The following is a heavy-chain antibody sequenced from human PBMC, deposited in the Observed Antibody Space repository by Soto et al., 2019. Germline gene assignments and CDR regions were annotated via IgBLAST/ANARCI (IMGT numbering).Heavy chain of an antibody. Sequence: PGGSLILSCAASGFTFSSYGMHWVRQAPGKGLEWVAVIWYDGSNKYYADSVKGRFTISRDNSKNTLYLQMNSLRAEDTAVYYCARDRRGYYGGLRGFDYWGQGTLVTVSS. CDR1: GFTFSSYG. CDR3: ARDRRGYYGGLRGFDY. J-gene: IGHJ4*02. D-gene: IGHD4-17*01. V-gene: IGHV3-33*01. CDR2: IWYDGSNK.